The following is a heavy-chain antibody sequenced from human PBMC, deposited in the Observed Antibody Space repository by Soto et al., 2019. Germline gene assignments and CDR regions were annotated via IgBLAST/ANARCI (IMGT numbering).Heavy chain of an antibody. V-gene: IGHV4-59*01. CDR1: GDSISNYY. D-gene: IGHD2-8*01. CDR2: INYSGNT. CDR3: ARAEKVYAISCALDI. J-gene: IGHJ3*02. Sequence: SETLSLTCTVSGDSISNYYWNWIRQTPGKGLEWIGYINYSGNTNYNPSLKSRVTISADTSKNQFSLKLSSVTAADTAVYYCARAEKVYAISCALDIWGQGTMVTVSS.